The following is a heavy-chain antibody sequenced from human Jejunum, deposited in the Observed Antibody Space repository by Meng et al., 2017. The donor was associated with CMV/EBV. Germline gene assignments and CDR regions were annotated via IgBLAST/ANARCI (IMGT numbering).Heavy chain of an antibody. CDR2: IGYDGSGE. J-gene: IGHJ4*01. CDR3: AKNRVSYTSSRAFDY. Sequence: FDFSRYGMHWVRQAPGKGLEWVAIIGYDGSGEEFGDSVKGRFTISRDNSKTTLYLHMNSLRAEDTAVYYCAKNRVSYTSSRAFDYWGQGTQGTVSS. V-gene: IGHV3-33*06. CDR1: FDFSRYG. D-gene: IGHD3-16*01.